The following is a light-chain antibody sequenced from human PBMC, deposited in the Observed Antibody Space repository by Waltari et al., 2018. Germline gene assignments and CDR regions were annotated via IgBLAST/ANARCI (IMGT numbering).Light chain of an antibody. CDR3: SSYISSSTLEL. Sequence: QSALTQPASVSGSPGQSITIPCTGTSRDVGAYNYVSWYQQHPGKAPKLIIFDVSNRPSGVSNRFSGSKSGNTASLTISGLQAEDEADYYCSSYISSSTLELFGGGTSLTVL. CDR2: DVS. J-gene: IGLJ2*01. CDR1: SRDVGAYNY. V-gene: IGLV2-14*03.